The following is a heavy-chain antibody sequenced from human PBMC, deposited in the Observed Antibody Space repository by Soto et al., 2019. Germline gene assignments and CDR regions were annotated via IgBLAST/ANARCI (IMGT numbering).Heavy chain of an antibody. CDR3: ASRDVGATPFDY. CDR2: IYYSGST. CDR1: GGSISSSSYY. Sequence: QLQLQESGPGLVKPSETLSLTCTVSGGSISSSSYYWGWIRQPPGKGLEWIGSIYYSGSTYYNPSLKSRVPLSVATSKTQFSLKLSSVTAADTAVYSCASRDVGATPFDYWGQGTLVPVSS. J-gene: IGHJ4*02. D-gene: IGHD1-26*01. V-gene: IGHV4-39*01.